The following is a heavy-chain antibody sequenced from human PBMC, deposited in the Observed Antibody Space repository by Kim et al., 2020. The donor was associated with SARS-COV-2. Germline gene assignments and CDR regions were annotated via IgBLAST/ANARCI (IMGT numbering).Heavy chain of an antibody. CDR1: GYTFTSYG. CDR2: ISAYNGNT. V-gene: IGHV1-18*01. Sequence: ASVKVSCKASGYTFTSYGISWVRQAPGQGLEWMGWISAYNGNTNYAQKLQGRVTMTTDTSTSTAYMELRSLRSDDTAVYYCGKGGRNVPAATVDYWGQGTLVTVSA. D-gene: IGHD2-2*01. CDR3: GKGGRNVPAATVDY. J-gene: IGHJ4*02.